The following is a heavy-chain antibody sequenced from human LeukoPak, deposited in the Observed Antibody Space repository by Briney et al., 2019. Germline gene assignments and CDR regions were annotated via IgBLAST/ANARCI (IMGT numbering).Heavy chain of an antibody. CDR1: GGTFRSGS. J-gene: IGHJ4*02. D-gene: IGHD5/OR15-5a*01. Sequence: SVKVSCKASGGTFRSGSINWVRQAPGQGLEWMGRIVPMPDITTYSQTFQGRVTITADKSTSTAYMELSSLTSEDTAVYYCARASDLVSTWDYFDSWGQGSLVIVSS. V-gene: IGHV1-69*02. CDR3: ARASDLVSTWDYFDS. CDR2: IVPMPDIT.